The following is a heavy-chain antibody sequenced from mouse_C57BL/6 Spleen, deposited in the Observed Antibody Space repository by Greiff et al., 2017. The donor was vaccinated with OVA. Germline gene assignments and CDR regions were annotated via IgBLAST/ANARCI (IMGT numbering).Heavy chain of an antibody. J-gene: IGHJ4*01. V-gene: IGHV2-4*01. CDR1: GFSLTSYG. CDR3: ANGNYAMDY. Sequence: VKVVESGPGLVQPSQSLSITCTVSGFSLTSYGVHWVRQPPGKGLEWLGEIWSGGSTDYNAAFISRLSISKDNSTSQVFFKMNSMQADDTAIYYCANGNYAMDYWGQGTSVTVSS. D-gene: IGHD1-1*02. CDR2: IWSGGST.